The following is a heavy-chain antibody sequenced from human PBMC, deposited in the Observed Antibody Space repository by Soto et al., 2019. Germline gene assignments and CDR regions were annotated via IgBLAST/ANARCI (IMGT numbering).Heavy chain of an antibody. J-gene: IGHJ4*02. CDR3: ARDARITVAGIYDD. CDR2: IYRSGST. V-gene: IGHV4-4*02. Sequence: QVQLQESGPGLVMPSGTLSLTCAVSGGSVNSSNWWSWVRQPPGKGLEWIGEIYRSGSTSYNPSLKSRVTISVDKPRNQFSLKLNSVTAADTAVYYCARDARITVAGIYDDWGQGTLVTVSS. D-gene: IGHD6-19*01. CDR1: GGSVNSSNW.